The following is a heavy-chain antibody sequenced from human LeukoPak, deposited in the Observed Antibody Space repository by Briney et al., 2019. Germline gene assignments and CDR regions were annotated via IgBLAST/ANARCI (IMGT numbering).Heavy chain of an antibody. CDR2: INHSGST. CDR3: ARGKIWFGIYYYGMDV. V-gene: IGHV4-34*01. Sequence: SETLSLTCAVYGGSFSGYYWSWIRQPPGKGLEWIGEINHSGSTNYSPSLKSRVTISVDTSKNQFSLKLSSVTAADTAVYYCARGKIWFGIYYYGMDVWGQGTTVTVSS. CDR1: GGSFSGYY. D-gene: IGHD3-10*01. J-gene: IGHJ6*02.